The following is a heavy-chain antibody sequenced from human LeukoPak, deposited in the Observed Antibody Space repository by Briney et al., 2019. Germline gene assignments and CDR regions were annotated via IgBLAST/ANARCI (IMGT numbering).Heavy chain of an antibody. CDR2: INNGNGNT. V-gene: IGHV1-3*03. CDR3: ARAVKYRSGPLTDLLPYYFDY. D-gene: IGHD6-19*01. J-gene: IGHJ4*02. CDR1: GYTFTNYA. Sequence: ASVKVSCKASGYTFTNYAMHWVRQAPGQRLEWMGWINNGNGNTNYSQEFQRRVTNTRDTSANTAYMAPSSLRSEDMAVYYCARAVKYRSGPLTDLLPYYFDYWGQGTLVTVSS.